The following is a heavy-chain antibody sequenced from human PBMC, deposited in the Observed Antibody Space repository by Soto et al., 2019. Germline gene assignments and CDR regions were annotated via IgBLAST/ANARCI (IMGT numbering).Heavy chain of an antibody. CDR3: VRGPTSGAFDI. CDR2: ISIDKYRQ. Sequence: QVQLMESGGGVVQPGRSLRLSCAASGFTFSSSDIHWVRQAPGNGPEWVAHISIDKYRQYYADPVKGRFTGSRDNSKNTVSLQMTSLRPDDTAVYYCVRGPTSGAFDIWRHGTMVTVSS. CDR1: GFTFSSSD. D-gene: IGHD1-26*01. V-gene: IGHV3-30*03. J-gene: IGHJ3*02.